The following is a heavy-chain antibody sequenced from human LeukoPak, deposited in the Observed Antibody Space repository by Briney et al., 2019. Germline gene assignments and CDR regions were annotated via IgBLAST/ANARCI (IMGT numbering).Heavy chain of an antibody. Sequence: QPGGSLRLSCAASGFTFDDYAMHWVRQAPGKGLEWVAFIRYDGSNTYYADSVKGRFTISRDNSKNTLYLEMKSLRPEDTAVYYCAKDLVGYNWNFRGNYFGYWGQGTLVTVSS. D-gene: IGHD1-1*01. CDR3: AKDLVGYNWNFRGNYFGY. J-gene: IGHJ4*02. CDR1: GFTFDDYA. V-gene: IGHV3-30*02. CDR2: IRYDGSNT.